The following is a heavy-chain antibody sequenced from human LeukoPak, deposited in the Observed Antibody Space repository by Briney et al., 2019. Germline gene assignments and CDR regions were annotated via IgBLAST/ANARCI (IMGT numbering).Heavy chain of an antibody. CDR1: GGSISSYY. V-gene: IGHV4-59*01. D-gene: IGHD2-21*02. Sequence: SETLSLTCTVSGGSISSYYWSWIRQPPGKGLEWIGYIYYSGSTNYNPSLKSRVTISVDTSKNQFSLKLSFVTAADTAVYYCARYTDCSGSDCYTNWFGPWGQGTLVTVSS. CDR2: IYYSGST. CDR3: ARYTDCSGSDCYTNWFGP. J-gene: IGHJ5*02.